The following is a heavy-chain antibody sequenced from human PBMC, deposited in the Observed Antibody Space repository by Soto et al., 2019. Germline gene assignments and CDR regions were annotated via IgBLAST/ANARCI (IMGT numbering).Heavy chain of an antibody. Sequence: ASVKVSCKASGYTFTSYGISWVRQAPGQGLEWMGWISAYNGNTNYAQKLQGRVTMTTDTSTSTAYMELRSLRSDDTAVYYCAVSIAAAGLTGWFDPWGQGTLVTVPQ. CDR2: ISAYNGNT. CDR3: AVSIAAAGLTGWFDP. V-gene: IGHV1-18*01. D-gene: IGHD6-13*01. J-gene: IGHJ5*02. CDR1: GYTFTSYG.